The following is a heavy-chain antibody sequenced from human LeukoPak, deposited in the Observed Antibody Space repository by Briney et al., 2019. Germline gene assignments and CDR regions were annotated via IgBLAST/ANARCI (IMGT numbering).Heavy chain of an antibody. D-gene: IGHD4-11*01. Sequence: ASVTVSCKASGYTFTSYGISWVRQAPGQGLEWMGWISAYNGNTNYAQKLQGRVTMTTDTSTSTAYMELRSLRSDDTAVYYCARESSSTVTTSFDPWGQGTLVTVSS. V-gene: IGHV1-18*01. CDR3: ARESSSTVTTSFDP. CDR1: GYTFTSYG. CDR2: ISAYNGNT. J-gene: IGHJ5*02.